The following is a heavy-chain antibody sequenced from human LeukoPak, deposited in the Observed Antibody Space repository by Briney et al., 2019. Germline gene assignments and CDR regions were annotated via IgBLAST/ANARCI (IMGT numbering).Heavy chain of an antibody. Sequence: SVKVSCKASGYTFTSYDINWVRQATGQGLEWMGRIIPILGIANYAQKFQGRVTITADKSTSTAYMELSSLRSEDTAVYYCAREPYDSSGNFDYWGQGTLVTVSS. CDR2: IIPILGIA. CDR1: GYTFTSYD. V-gene: IGHV1-69*04. CDR3: AREPYDSSGNFDY. J-gene: IGHJ4*02. D-gene: IGHD3-22*01.